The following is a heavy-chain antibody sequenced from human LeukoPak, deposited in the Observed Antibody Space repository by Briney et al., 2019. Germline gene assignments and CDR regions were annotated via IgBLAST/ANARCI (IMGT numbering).Heavy chain of an antibody. CDR1: GFTFSSYG. V-gene: IGHV3-30*18. J-gene: IGHJ4*02. CDR2: ISYDGSNK. D-gene: IGHD2-2*02. CDR3: AKRREYCSSTSCYTTD. Sequence: PGGSLRLSCAASGFTFSSYGMHWVRQAPGKGLEWVAVISYDGSNKYYADSVKGRFTISRDNSKNTLYLQMNSLRAEDTAVYYCAKRREYCSSTSCYTTDWGQGTLVTVSS.